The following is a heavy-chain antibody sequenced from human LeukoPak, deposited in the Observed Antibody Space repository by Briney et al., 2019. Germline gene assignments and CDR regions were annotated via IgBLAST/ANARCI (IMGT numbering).Heavy chain of an antibody. CDR1: GGSISSYY. D-gene: IGHD6-13*01. J-gene: IGHJ5*02. V-gene: IGHV4-4*07. CDR2: IYTSGST. Sequence: PSETLSLTCTVSGGSISSYYWSWIRQPAGKGLEWIGRIYTSGSTNYNPSLKSRVTISVDTSKNQFSLKLSSVTAADTAVYYCARIYSSIGNGWFDPWGQGTLVTVSS. CDR3: ARIYSSIGNGWFDP.